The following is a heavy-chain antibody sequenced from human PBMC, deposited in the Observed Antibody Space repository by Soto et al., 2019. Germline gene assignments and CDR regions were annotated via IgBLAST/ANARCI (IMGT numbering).Heavy chain of an antibody. Sequence: SVKVSCKASGFTFTSSAVQWVRQARGQRLEWIGWIVVGSGNTNYAQKFQERVTITRDMSTSTAYMELSSLRSEDTAVYYCAAYPYYDFWSGYSLDYWGQGTLVTVSS. J-gene: IGHJ4*02. D-gene: IGHD3-3*01. CDR1: GFTFTSSA. CDR3: AAYPYYDFWSGYSLDY. V-gene: IGHV1-58*01. CDR2: IVVGSGNT.